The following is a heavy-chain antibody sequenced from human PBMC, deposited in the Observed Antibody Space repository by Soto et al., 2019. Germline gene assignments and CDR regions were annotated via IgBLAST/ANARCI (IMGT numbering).Heavy chain of an antibody. J-gene: IGHJ6*02. Sequence: ASVKDCCKASGGTFSSYAISWVRQAPGQGLEWMGGIIPIFGTANYAQKFQGRVTITADESTSTAYMELSSLRSEDTAVYYCAKNQLVTALYYYYGMDVWGQGTTVTVSS. V-gene: IGHV1-69*13. D-gene: IGHD6-6*01. CDR1: GGTFSSYA. CDR3: AKNQLVTALYYYYGMDV. CDR2: IIPIFGTA.